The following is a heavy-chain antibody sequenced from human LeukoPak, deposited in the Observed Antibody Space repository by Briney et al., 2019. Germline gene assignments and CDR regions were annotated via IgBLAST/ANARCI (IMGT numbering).Heavy chain of an antibody. J-gene: IGHJ4*01. Sequence: GGSLRLSCVASGFSFSTCSMNWVRQAPGKGLEWVSSVTGSGTTKYYADSVKGRFVISRDNAKNSLYLQMNSLRAEDTAVYFCARERQLVTDYWGPGTLVTVSS. D-gene: IGHD6-6*01. V-gene: IGHV3-21*06. CDR1: GFSFSTCS. CDR2: VTGSGTTK. CDR3: ARERQLVTDY.